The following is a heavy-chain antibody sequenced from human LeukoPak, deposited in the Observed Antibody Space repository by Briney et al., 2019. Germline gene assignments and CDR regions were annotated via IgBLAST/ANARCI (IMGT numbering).Heavy chain of an antibody. D-gene: IGHD6-13*01. CDR1: GGSISSYY. J-gene: IGHJ1*01. V-gene: IGHV4-59*08. CDR3: ASQIAAAGGEYFQH. Sequence: KSSETLSLTCTVSGGSISSYYWSWIRQPPGKGLEWIGYIYYSGSTNYNPSLKSRVTISVDTSKNQFSLKLSSVTAADTAVYYCASQIAAAGGEYFQHWGQGTLVTVSS. CDR2: IYYSGST.